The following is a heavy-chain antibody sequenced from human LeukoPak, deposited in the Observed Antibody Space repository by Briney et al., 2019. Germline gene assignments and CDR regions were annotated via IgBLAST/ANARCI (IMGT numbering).Heavy chain of an antibody. CDR2: INTDGSTI. D-gene: IGHD3-9*01. CDR1: GSSFSYYE. V-gene: IGHV3-48*03. J-gene: IGHJ4*02. Sequence: GGSLRLSCAASGSSFSYYEMNWVRQAPGKGLEWISYINTDGSTIYEADSVKGRFTISRDNAKNSLYLQMNSLRAEDTAIYYCARGREIRYFDWLSNAYYFDYWGQGTLVTVSS. CDR3: ARGREIRYFDWLSNAYYFDY.